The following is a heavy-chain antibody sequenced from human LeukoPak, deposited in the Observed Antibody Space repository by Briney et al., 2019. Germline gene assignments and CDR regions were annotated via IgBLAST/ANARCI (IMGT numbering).Heavy chain of an antibody. Sequence: GGSLRLSCATSGFTFSRHWMGWVRQAPGKGLEWVANINQDGSGKYYVDSVKGRFTISRDNAKNSLYLQMNSLRSEDTAIYYCAEGTTGWGQGTLVTVSS. V-gene: IGHV3-7*01. D-gene: IGHD1-1*01. CDR3: AEGTTG. J-gene: IGHJ1*01. CDR2: INQDGSGK. CDR1: GFTFSRHW.